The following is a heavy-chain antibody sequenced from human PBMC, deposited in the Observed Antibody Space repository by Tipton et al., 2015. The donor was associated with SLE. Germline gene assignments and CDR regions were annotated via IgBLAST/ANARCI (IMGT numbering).Heavy chain of an antibody. V-gene: IGHV4-39*01. Sequence: TLSLTCTVSGGSISSSSYYWGWIRQPPGKGLEWIGSIYYSGSTYYNPSLKSRVTISVDTSKNQFSLKLSSVTAADTAVYYCSTVRYDYGMDVWGQGTTVTVSS. CDR2: IYYSGST. CDR3: STVRYDYGMDV. D-gene: IGHD1-1*01. J-gene: IGHJ6*02. CDR1: GGSISSSSYY.